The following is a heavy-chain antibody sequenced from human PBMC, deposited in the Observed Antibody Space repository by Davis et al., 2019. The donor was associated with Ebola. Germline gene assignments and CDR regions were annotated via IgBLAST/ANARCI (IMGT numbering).Heavy chain of an antibody. CDR1: GFTFSSYW. CDR3: ARTVQWELLGGYFDL. Sequence: GESLKISCAASGFTFSSYWMSWVRQAPGKGLEWVSSISSSSSYIYYADSVKGRFTISRDNAKNSLYLQMNSLRAEDTALYHCARTVQWELLGGYFDLWGRGTLVTVSS. CDR2: ISSSSSYI. J-gene: IGHJ2*01. D-gene: IGHD1-26*01. V-gene: IGHV3-21*04.